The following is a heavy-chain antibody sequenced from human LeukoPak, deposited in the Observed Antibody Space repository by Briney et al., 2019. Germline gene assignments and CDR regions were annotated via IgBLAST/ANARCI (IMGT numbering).Heavy chain of an antibody. CDR2: ISGSGGST. D-gene: IGHD3-3*01. Sequence: GGSLRLSCAASGFTFSSYAMSWVRQAPGKGLEWVSAISGSGGSTYYANSVKGRFTISRHNSKNTLYLQMNSLRAEDTAVYYCAKWGPGYDLWSGVPHWGQGTLVTVSS. CDR3: AKWGPGYDLWSGVPH. V-gene: IGHV3-23*01. J-gene: IGHJ4*02. CDR1: GFTFSSYA.